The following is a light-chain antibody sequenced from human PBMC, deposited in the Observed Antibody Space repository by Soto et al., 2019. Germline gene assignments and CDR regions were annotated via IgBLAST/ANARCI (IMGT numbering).Light chain of an antibody. CDR3: QQYNSYWT. CDR1: QSISSW. V-gene: IGKV1-5*01. J-gene: IGKJ1*01. CDR2: DAS. Sequence: DIQMTQSPSTLSASVGDRVTITCRASQSISSWLAWYQQKPGKAPKLLIYDASSLESGVPSRFSGSGSGTEFPLTISRLQPDDFATYYCQQYNSYWTFGQGTKVDIK.